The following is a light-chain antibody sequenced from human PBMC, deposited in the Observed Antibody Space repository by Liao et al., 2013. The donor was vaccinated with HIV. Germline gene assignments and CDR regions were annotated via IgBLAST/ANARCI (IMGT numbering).Light chain of an antibody. CDR3: QVWDSSSDHPYVV. CDR2: YDQ. J-gene: IGLJ2*01. Sequence: YVLTQPPSVSVAPGQTAVMTCGGNNIRSRGVHWYQQRPGQAPVLVMYYDQNRPSGIPERISGSISGNTATLTISGVETGDEADYFCQVWDSSSDHPYVVFGGGTKLTVL. CDR1: NIRSRG. V-gene: IGLV3-21*01.